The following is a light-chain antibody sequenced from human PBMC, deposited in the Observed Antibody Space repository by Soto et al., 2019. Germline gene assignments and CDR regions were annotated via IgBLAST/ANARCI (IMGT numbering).Light chain of an antibody. CDR1: SSDVGGSNY. CDR2: EVS. CDR3: CSYAGSSTFRV. V-gene: IGLV2-14*01. Sequence: QSVLIQPASVSGSPGQSITISCTGTSSDVGGSNYVSWYQHHPHRAPKLLIYEVSYRPSGVSNRFSGSKSGNTASLTISGLQAEDEADYYCCSYAGSSTFRVFGGGTKLTV. J-gene: IGLJ2*01.